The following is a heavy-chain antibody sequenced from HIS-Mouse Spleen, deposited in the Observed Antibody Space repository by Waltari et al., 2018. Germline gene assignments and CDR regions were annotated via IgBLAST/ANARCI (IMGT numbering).Heavy chain of an antibody. D-gene: IGHD6-13*01. J-gene: IGHJ2*01. CDR3: AREIPYSSSWYDWYFDL. V-gene: IGHV4-39*07. CDR1: GGSISSSSYY. CDR2: IYYSGST. Sequence: QLQLQESGPGLVKPSETLSLTCTVSGGSISSSSYYWGWIRQPPGKVLGWIGSIYYSGSTYYNPTLQSRVTISVDTSKKQFSLKLSSVTAADTAVYYCAREIPYSSSWYDWYFDLWGRGTLVTVSS.